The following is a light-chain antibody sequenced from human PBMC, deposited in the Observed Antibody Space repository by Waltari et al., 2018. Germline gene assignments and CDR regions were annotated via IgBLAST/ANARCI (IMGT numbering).Light chain of an antibody. CDR3: SSFTTSSTYG. J-gene: IGLJ1*01. CDR1: SSDVGGYNY. CDR2: DVT. V-gene: IGLV2-14*03. Sequence: QSALTQPASVSGSPGQSITISCSGSSSDVGGYNYVSWSQQHPDTVPKLLIYDVTYRPTGVSNRFSGSKPGNTAALTISGLQAEDEADYYCSSFTTSSTYGVGTGTRVTVL.